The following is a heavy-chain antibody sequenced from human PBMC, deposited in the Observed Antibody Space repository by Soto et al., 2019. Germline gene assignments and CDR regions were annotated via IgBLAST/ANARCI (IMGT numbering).Heavy chain of an antibody. V-gene: IGHV3-48*01. Sequence: PGGSLRLSCAASGFTFSSYTMNWLRQAPGRRLEWVSYITSTGGTIYYTDSVKGRFTISRDNAGGSLYLQMNNLRAEDTAVYYCARERGEDGPSPGHTLTDYWGQGTLVTVSS. J-gene: IGHJ4*02. CDR1: GFTFSSYT. CDR3: ARERGEDGPSPGHTLTDY. CDR2: ITSTGGTI. D-gene: IGHD3-10*01.